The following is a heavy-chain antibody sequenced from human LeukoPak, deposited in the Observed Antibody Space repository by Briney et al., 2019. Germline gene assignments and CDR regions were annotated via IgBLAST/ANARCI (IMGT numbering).Heavy chain of an antibody. V-gene: IGHV1-46*03. Sequence: ASVKVSCKASGYTFTSYYMHWVRQAPGQGLEWMGIINTSGGSTSYAQKFQGRVTMTRDTSTSTVYMELSSLRSEDTAVYYCARGGVIYYDSSGYFLDYWGQGTLVTVSS. CDR1: GYTFTSYY. CDR2: INTSGGST. J-gene: IGHJ4*02. D-gene: IGHD3-22*01. CDR3: ARGGVIYYDSSGYFLDY.